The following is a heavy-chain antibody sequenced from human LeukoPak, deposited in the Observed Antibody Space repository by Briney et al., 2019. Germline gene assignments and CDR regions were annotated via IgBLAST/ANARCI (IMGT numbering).Heavy chain of an antibody. D-gene: IGHD5-18*01. J-gene: IGHJ4*02. CDR2: ISSSGSTI. CDR3: ARDKYSYGYIDY. CDR1: GFPFSSYE. Sequence: GGSLRLSCAASGFPFSSYEMNWVRQAPGKGLEWVSYISSSGSTIYYADSVKGRFTISRDNAKNSLYLQMNSLRAEDTAVYYCARDKYSYGYIDYWGQGTLVTVSS. V-gene: IGHV3-48*03.